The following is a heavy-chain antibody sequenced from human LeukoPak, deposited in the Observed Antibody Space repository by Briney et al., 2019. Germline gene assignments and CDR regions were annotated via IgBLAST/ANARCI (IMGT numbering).Heavy chain of an antibody. D-gene: IGHD1-26*01. J-gene: IGHJ4*02. CDR2: INPNSGGT. CDR3: ATYSGSYSTDY. Sequence: ASVKVSCKASGYTFTGYYMHWVRQAPGQGLEWMAWINPNSGGTDYAQKFQGRVTVTRDTSISTAYMELSSLRSDDTAVYYCATYSGSYSTDYWGQGTLVTVSS. CDR1: GYTFTGYY. V-gene: IGHV1-2*02.